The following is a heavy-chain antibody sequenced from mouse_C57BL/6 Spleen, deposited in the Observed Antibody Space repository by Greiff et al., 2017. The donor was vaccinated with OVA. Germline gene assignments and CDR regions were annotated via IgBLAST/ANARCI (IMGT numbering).Heavy chain of an antibody. V-gene: IGHV5-6*02. CDR1: GFTFSSYG. Sequence: EVKLVESGGDLVKPGGSLKLSCAASGFTFSSYGMSWVRQTPDKRLEWVATISSGGSYTYYPDSVKGRFTISRDNAKNTLYLQMSSLKSEDTAMYYCARHVGDGYYVFAYWGQGTLVTVSA. D-gene: IGHD2-3*01. CDR3: ARHVGDGYYVFAY. CDR2: ISSGGSYT. J-gene: IGHJ3*01.